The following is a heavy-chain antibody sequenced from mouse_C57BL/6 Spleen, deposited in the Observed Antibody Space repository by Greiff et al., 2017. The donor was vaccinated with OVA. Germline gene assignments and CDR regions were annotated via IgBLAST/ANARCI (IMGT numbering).Heavy chain of an antibody. CDR3: ARWDYDYYGSSYVFDY. Sequence: DVQLVESEGGLVQPGSSMKLSCTASGFTFSDYYMAWVRQVPEKGLEWVANINYDGSSTYYLDSLKSRFIISRDNAKNILYLQRSSLKSEDTATYYCARWDYDYYGSSYVFDYWGQGTTLTVSS. D-gene: IGHD1-1*01. CDR1: GFTFSDYY. J-gene: IGHJ2*01. CDR2: INYDGSST. V-gene: IGHV5-16*01.